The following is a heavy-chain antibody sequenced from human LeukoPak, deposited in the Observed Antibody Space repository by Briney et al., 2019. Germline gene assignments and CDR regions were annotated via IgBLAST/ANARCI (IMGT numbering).Heavy chain of an antibody. CDR1: GGSISSCY. Sequence: SETLSLTCTVSGGSISSCYWSWIRQPPGKGLEWIGYIYYSGSTDYNPSLKSRVTISVDTSKNQFSLKLTSVTAADTAVYYRARTTEGGYTYGYFYYYYMDVWGKGTTVTISS. J-gene: IGHJ6*03. D-gene: IGHD5-18*01. V-gene: IGHV4-59*01. CDR3: ARTTEGGYTYGYFYYYYMDV. CDR2: IYYSGST.